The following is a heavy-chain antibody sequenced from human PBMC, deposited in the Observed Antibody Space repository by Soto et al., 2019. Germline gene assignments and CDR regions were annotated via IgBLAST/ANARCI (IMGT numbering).Heavy chain of an antibody. CDR3: VSAPRITARPPYDY. D-gene: IGHD6-6*01. J-gene: IGHJ4*02. CDR2: ISGSGDST. CDR1: GFTFSSYA. V-gene: IGHV3-23*01. Sequence: PGGSLRLSCTASGFTFSSYAMTWVRQAPGKGLEWVSGISGSGDSTNYADSVKGRFTNSRDNFKNTLYLQMNSLRGEDTAVYYCVSAPRITARPPYDYWGRGTLVTVSS.